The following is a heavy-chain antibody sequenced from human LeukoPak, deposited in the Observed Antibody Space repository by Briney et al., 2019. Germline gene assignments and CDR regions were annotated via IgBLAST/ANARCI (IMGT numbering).Heavy chain of an antibody. D-gene: IGHD3/OR15-3a*01. CDR2: IYYSGNT. CDR1: GVSISSSNSY. CDR3: ARQTGSGLFILP. J-gene: IGHJ4*02. Sequence: KSSETLSLTCTVSGVSISSSNSYWGWIRQPPWKGLEWIGSIYYSGNTYYNASLKSQVSISIDTSKNQFSLKLTSVTAADTAVYYCARQTGSGLFILPGGQGTLVTVSS. V-gene: IGHV4-39*01.